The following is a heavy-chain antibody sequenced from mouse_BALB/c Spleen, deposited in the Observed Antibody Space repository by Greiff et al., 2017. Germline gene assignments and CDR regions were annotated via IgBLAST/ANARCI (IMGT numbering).Heavy chain of an antibody. CDR2: ISSGGST. CDR1: GFTFSSYA. Sequence: EVKLMESGGGLVKPGGSLKLSCAASGFTFSSYAMSWVRQTPEKRLEWVASISSGGSTYYPDSVKGRFTIARENARNILYLQMSSLRSEDTAMYYCARGYGSSHWYFDVWGEGTTVTVAS. J-gene: IGHJ1*01. CDR3: ARGYGSSHWYFDV. V-gene: IGHV5-6-5*01. D-gene: IGHD1-1*01.